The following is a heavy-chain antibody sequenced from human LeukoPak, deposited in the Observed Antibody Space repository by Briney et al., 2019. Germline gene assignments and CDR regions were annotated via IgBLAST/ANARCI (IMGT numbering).Heavy chain of an antibody. Sequence: GGSLRLSCAASGFTFSSHWINWVRQAPGKGLEWVANIQQVANRKYYVDSVKGRFTISRDNDRNSVYLQVNSLRVEDTAVYYCARGATDDSNDFYGLDVWGQGTTVTVSS. D-gene: IGHD4-11*01. CDR1: GFTFSSHW. CDR2: IQQVANRK. V-gene: IGHV3-7*03. CDR3: ARGATDDSNDFYGLDV. J-gene: IGHJ6*02.